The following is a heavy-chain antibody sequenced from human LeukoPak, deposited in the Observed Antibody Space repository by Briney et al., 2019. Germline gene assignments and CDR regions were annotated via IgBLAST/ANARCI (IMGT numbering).Heavy chain of an antibody. Sequence: GGSLRLSCAASGFTFSSYGMSWVRQAPGKGLEWVSGINWNGGSTGYADSVKGRFTISRDNAKNSLYLQMNSLRAEDTALYYCARLYSSGSEDYWGQGTLVTVSS. CDR2: INWNGGST. CDR1: GFTFSSYG. V-gene: IGHV3-20*04. J-gene: IGHJ4*02. CDR3: ARLYSSGSEDY. D-gene: IGHD6-19*01.